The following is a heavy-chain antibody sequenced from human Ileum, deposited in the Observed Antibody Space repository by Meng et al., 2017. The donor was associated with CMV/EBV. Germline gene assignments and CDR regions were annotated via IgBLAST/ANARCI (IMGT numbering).Heavy chain of an antibody. V-gene: IGHV4-38-2*02. J-gene: IGHJ4*02. Sequence: SETLSLTCTVSGYSVSSGSYWGWIRQPPQKGLEWIGGVYHGGNPRYNPSLESRVTMSVDTSNNRFSLRLNSVTAADTAVYYCAGEFQWGQGRLVTVS. CDR1: GYSVSSGSY. CDR2: VYHGGNP. CDR3: AGEFQ.